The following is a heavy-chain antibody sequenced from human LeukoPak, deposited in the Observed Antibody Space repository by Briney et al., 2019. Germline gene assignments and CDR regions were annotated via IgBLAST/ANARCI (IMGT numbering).Heavy chain of an antibody. CDR2: IYHSGST. D-gene: IGHD3-9*01. V-gene: IGHV4-30-2*01. J-gene: IGHJ5*02. Sequence: SETLSLTCAVSGGSISSGGYSWSWIRQPPGKGLEWTGYIYHSGSTYYNPSLKSRVTISVDRSKNQFSLKLSSVTAADTAVYYCARDFDEGGWFDPWGQGTLVTVSS. CDR3: ARDFDEGGWFDP. CDR1: GGSISSGGYS.